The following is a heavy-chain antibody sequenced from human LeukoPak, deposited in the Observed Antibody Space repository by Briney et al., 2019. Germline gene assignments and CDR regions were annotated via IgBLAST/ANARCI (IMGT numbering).Heavy chain of an antibody. D-gene: IGHD5-12*01. CDR3: AKTRTGRGYSGYDYFDY. CDR2: INGYGSTT. J-gene: IGHJ4*02. Sequence: GGSLRLSCAASGFTFSSYWMHWVRQTPGKGLVWVSRINGYGSTTNYADSVKGRFTISRDNAENTLYLQMNGLRAEDTAVYYCAKTRTGRGYSGYDYFDYWGQGTLVTVSS. CDR1: GFTFSSYW. V-gene: IGHV3-74*01.